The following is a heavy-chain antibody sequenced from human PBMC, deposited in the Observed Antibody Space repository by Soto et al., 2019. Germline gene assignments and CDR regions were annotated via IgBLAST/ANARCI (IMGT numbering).Heavy chain of an antibody. Sequence: GESLKISCNGSGYSFTSYWIGWVRQMPGKGLEWMGIIYPGDSDTRYSPSFQGQVTISADKSISTAYLQWSSLKASDTAMYYCARSPSGTTYYYYGMDVWGQGNTVNVSS. V-gene: IGHV5-51*01. D-gene: IGHD1-7*01. CDR1: GYSFTSYW. CDR2: IYPGDSDT. J-gene: IGHJ6*02. CDR3: ARSPSGTTYYYYGMDV.